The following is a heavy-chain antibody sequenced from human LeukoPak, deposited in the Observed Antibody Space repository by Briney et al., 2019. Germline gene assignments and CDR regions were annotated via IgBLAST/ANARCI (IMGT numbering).Heavy chain of an antibody. CDR3: ARDQFFDY. V-gene: IGHV3-21*01. Sequence: GGSLRLSCAASGFTFSSYWMHWVRQAPGKGLEWLSSIGGSSGYIHHADSVKGRFTISRDNAKNSLYLQMNSLRDEDTAVYYCARDQFFDYWGQGTLVTVSS. CDR2: IGGSSGYI. CDR1: GFTFSSYW. J-gene: IGHJ4*02.